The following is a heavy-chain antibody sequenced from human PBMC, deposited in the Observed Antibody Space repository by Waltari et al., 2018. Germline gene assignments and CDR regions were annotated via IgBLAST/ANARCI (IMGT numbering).Heavy chain of an antibody. CDR1: GYSFTSYW. CDR2: IYPGDSDT. Sequence: EVQLVQSGAEVKKPGESLKISCKGSGYSFTSYWIGWVRQMPGKGLEWMGIIYPGDSDTRYSPSFQGQVTISADKSISTAYLQWSSLKASDTAMYYCARLRSVAVAGGGINDAFDIWGQGTMVTVSS. J-gene: IGHJ3*02. V-gene: IGHV5-51*03. D-gene: IGHD6-19*01. CDR3: ARLRSVAVAGGGINDAFDI.